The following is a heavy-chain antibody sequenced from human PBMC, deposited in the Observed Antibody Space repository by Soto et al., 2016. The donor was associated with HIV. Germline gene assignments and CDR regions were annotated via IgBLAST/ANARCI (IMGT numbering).Heavy chain of an antibody. J-gene: IGHJ6*03. CDR2: INPNSGGT. Sequence: QVQLVQSGAEVKKPGASVKVSCKASGYTFTGYYMHWVRQAPGQGLEWMGWINPNSGGTNYAQKFQGRVTMTRDTSISTAYMELSRLRSDDTAVYYCARVGGAADTRYYYYYMDVWGKGTTVTVSS. D-gene: IGHD6-13*01. CDR3: ARVGGAADTRYYYYYMDV. V-gene: IGHV1-2*02. CDR1: GYTFTGYY.